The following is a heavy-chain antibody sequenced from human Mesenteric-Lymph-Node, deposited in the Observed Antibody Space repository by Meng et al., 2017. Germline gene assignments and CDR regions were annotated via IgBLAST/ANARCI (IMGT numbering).Heavy chain of an antibody. D-gene: IGHD5-24*01. J-gene: IGHJ4*02. CDR3: ANSRDGNNYVGVH. CDR1: GFTFSNAW. CDR2: INHSGST. Sequence: ESLKISCAASGFTFSNAWMSWVRQPPGKGLEWIGEINHSGSTNYNPSLKSRVTISVDTSKNQFSLKLSSVTAADTAVYYCANSRDGNNYVGVHWGQGTLVTVSS. V-gene: IGHV4-34*08.